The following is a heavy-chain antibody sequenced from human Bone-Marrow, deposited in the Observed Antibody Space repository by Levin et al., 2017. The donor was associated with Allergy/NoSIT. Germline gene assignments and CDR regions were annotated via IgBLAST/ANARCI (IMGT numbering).Heavy chain of an antibody. V-gene: IGHV1-2*06. CDR3: ARETLYCSGGSCYSGHYYYGMDV. D-gene: IGHD2-15*01. Sequence: ASVKVSCKASGYTFTAYYMQWVRQAPGQGLEWMGRINPNSGDTNYAQKFQGRVTMTRDTSISTAYMELSSLRSDDTAVYYCARETLYCSGGSCYSGHYYYGMDVWGQGTTVTVSS. CDR2: INPNSGDT. CDR1: GYTFTAYY. J-gene: IGHJ6*02.